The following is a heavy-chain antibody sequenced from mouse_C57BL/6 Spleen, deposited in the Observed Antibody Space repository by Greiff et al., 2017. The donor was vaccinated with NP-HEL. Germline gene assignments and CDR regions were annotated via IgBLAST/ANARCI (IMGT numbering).Heavy chain of an antibody. D-gene: IGHD1-1*01. J-gene: IGHJ4*01. CDR1: GYTFTGYW. CDR3: ARYYGSSLYAMDY. Sequence: VQLQQSGAELMKPGASVKLSCKATGYTFTGYWIEWVKQRPGHGLEWIGEILPGSGSTNYHEKFKGKATFSADTSSNTAYMQISSLTTEDSAIYYCARYYGSSLYAMDYWGQGTSVTVSS. V-gene: IGHV1-9*01. CDR2: ILPGSGST.